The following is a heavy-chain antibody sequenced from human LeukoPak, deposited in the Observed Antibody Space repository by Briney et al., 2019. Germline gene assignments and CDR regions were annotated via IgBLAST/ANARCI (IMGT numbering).Heavy chain of an antibody. V-gene: IGHV1-69*06. Sequence: ASVKVSCKASGGTFSSYAISWVRQAPGQGLEWMGGIIPIFGTANYAQKFQGRVTITADKSTSTAYMELSSLRSEDTAVYYCARGHWFHDAFDIWGQGTMVTVSS. CDR3: ARGHWFHDAFDI. CDR1: GGTFSSYA. D-gene: IGHD3-9*01. J-gene: IGHJ3*02. CDR2: IIPIFGTA.